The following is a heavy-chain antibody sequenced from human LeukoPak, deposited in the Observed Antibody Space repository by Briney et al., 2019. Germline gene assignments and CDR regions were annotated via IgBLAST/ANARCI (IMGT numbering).Heavy chain of an antibody. CDR2: IYHTGTT. Sequence: SETLSLTCAVSGGSISSNNWWSWVRQPPGKGLEWIGEIYHTGTTNYNPSLNSRVTVSIDESKNQFSLKLNSVTAADTAVYYCARDLGCSGGSCRDYWGQGPLVTVSS. V-gene: IGHV4-4*02. CDR3: ARDLGCSGGSCRDY. D-gene: IGHD2-15*01. CDR1: GGSISSNNW. J-gene: IGHJ4*02.